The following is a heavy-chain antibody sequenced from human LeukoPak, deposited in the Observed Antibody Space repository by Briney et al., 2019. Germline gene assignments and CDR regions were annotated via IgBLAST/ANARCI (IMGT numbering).Heavy chain of an antibody. CDR3: ARGHYCGGDCYNPHDAFDI. V-gene: IGHV3-21*01. CDR2: VSDSGGST. CDR1: GFTFSSYG. Sequence: GGSLRLSCAASGFTFSSYGMNWVRQAPGKGLEWVSGVSDSGGSTYYADSVKGRFTISRDNAKNSLYLQMNSLRAEDTAVYYCARGHYCGGDCYNPHDAFDIWGQGTMVTVSS. D-gene: IGHD2-21*02. J-gene: IGHJ3*02.